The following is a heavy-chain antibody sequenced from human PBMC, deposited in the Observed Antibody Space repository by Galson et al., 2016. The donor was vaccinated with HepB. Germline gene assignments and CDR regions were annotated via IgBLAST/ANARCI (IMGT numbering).Heavy chain of an antibody. Sequence: SLRLSCAASGFTFSTYAMHWVRQAPGKGLEWVALISYDGSNKYYAESVKGRFTISRDNSKNTMYLQMNSLEAEDTAVYYCARDSSRAVFMIHWYFDLWGRGTLVTVSS. V-gene: IGHV3-30-3*01. CDR2: ISYDGSNK. CDR3: ARDSSRAVFMIHWYFDL. J-gene: IGHJ2*01. D-gene: IGHD3-16*01. CDR1: GFTFSTYA.